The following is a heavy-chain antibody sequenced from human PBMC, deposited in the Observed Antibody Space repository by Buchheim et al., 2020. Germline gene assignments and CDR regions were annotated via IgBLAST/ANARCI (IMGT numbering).Heavy chain of an antibody. Sequence: QVQLQESGPGLVKPSGTLSLTCAVSGDSISSNYWWCWVRQFPGKGLEWIGEIYRSGNTNYNPSLRSRVTISLDKSNNHFSLRLSSVTGADTAVYYCARHLSGFDAFDIWGQGT. CDR3: ARHLSGFDAFDI. J-gene: IGHJ3*02. D-gene: IGHD6-19*01. CDR1: GDSISSNYW. CDR2: IYRSGNT. V-gene: IGHV4-4*02.